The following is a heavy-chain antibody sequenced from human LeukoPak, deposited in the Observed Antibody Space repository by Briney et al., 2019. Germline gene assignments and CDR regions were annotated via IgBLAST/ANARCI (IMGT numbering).Heavy chain of an antibody. V-gene: IGHV3-15*01. J-gene: IGHJ4*02. D-gene: IGHD5-12*01. CDR3: GYSGYDYLDY. Sequence: GGSLRLSCAASGFTFSKAWMSWVRQASAKGLEWVGRIKSKTDGGTTDYAAPVKGRFTISRDDSKNTLYLQMNSLKTEDTAVYYCGYSGYDYLDYWGQGTLVTVSS. CDR2: IKSKTDGGTT. CDR1: GFTFSKAW.